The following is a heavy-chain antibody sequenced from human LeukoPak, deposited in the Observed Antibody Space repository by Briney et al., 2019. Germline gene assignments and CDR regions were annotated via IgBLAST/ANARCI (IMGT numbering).Heavy chain of an antibody. CDR1: GGTFSSYA. V-gene: IGHV1-69*05. Sequence: SAKVSCKASGGTFSSYAISWVRQAPGQGLEWMGRIIPIFGTANYAQKFQGRVTITTDESTSTAYMELSSLRSEDTAVYYCARRTRNWNYGGDWYFDLWGRGTLVTVSS. CDR3: ARRTRNWNYGGDWYFDL. J-gene: IGHJ2*01. D-gene: IGHD1-7*01. CDR2: IIPIFGTA.